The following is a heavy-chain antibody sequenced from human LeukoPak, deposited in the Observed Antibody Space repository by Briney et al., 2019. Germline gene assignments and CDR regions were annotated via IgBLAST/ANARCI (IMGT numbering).Heavy chain of an antibody. CDR1: GYTFTSYD. V-gene: IGHV1-8*01. D-gene: IGHD2-15*01. Sequence: GASVKVSCKASGYTFTSYDINWVRQATGQGLEWMGWMNPNSGNTGYAQKFQGRVTMTRDTSISTAYMELSRLTSDDTAVYYCARWVGYSNWFDPWGQGTLVTVSS. CDR3: ARWVGYSNWFDP. CDR2: MNPNSGNT. J-gene: IGHJ5*02.